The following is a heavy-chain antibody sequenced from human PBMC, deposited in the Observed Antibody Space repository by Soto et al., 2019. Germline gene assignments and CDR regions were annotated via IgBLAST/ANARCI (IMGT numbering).Heavy chain of an antibody. V-gene: IGHV3-48*01. CDR2: ITSSDVTM. CDR1: GFTFSTHS. Sequence: EVQLVESGGGLVQPGGSLRLSCAASGFTFSTHSMNWVRQAPGKGLEWISYITSSDVTMYADSVKGRFTISRDNAKNSLCLQMNSLRAEDTAVYFCVGEVGFQLIYWGQGTLVTVSS. D-gene: IGHD2-2*01. J-gene: IGHJ4*02. CDR3: VGEVGFQLIY.